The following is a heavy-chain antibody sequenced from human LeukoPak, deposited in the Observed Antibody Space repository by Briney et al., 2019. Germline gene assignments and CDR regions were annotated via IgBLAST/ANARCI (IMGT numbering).Heavy chain of an antibody. Sequence: GGSLRLSCTVSGFTFRDYALKWVRHSPGKGLEWVAFIRSKAYGGTTEYAASVKGRFTISRYDSNGIAYMQMNRLKTEDTAVYYCTRGFGSGWYHIGYWGQGTLVTVSS. V-gene: IGHV3-49*04. J-gene: IGHJ4*02. D-gene: IGHD6-19*01. CDR2: IRSKAYGGTT. CDR3: TRGFGSGWYHIGY. CDR1: GFTFRDYA.